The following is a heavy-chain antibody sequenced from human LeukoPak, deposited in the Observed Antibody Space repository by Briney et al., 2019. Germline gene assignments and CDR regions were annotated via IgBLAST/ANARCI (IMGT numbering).Heavy chain of an antibody. D-gene: IGHD3-10*01. J-gene: IGHJ6*02. CDR1: GFTLDDLA. CDR2: IRWNRGSI. V-gene: IGHV3-9*01. CDR3: AKDMGMVRGYYYYGMDV. Sequence: PGRSLTLSCAASGFTLDDLAMHWVRQAPGRGLEWVSCIRWNRGSIVYADSVKGRFTISRDNDKNSLYLQMNSLRAEDTALYYCAKDMGMVRGYYYYGMDVWGQGTTVTVSS.